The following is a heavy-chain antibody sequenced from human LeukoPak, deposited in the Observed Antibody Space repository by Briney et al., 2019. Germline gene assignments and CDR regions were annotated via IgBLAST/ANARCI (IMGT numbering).Heavy chain of an antibody. J-gene: IGHJ4*02. CDR2: ISYDGSNK. D-gene: IGHD6-13*01. Sequence: GGSLRLSCAASGFTFSSYAMHWVRQAPGKGLEWVAVISYDGSNKYYADSVKGRFTISRDNSKNTLYLQMNSLRAEDTAVYYCAKDGVAAAGTVDYWGQGTLVTVSS. V-gene: IGHV3-30*04. CDR1: GFTFSSYA. CDR3: AKDGVAAAGTVDY.